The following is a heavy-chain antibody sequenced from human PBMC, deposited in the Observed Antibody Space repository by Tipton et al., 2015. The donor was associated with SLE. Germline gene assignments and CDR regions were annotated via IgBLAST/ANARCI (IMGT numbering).Heavy chain of an antibody. Sequence: TLSLTCTVSGGSISSGYYWGWIRQPPGKGLEWIGSIYHSGSTHYNPPLKSRVTISVDTSKNQFSLKLSSVTAADTAVYYCAREGEWLLPRDAFDIWGQGTMVTVSS. J-gene: IGHJ3*02. D-gene: IGHD3-3*01. CDR2: IYHSGST. V-gene: IGHV4-38-2*02. CDR3: AREGEWLLPRDAFDI. CDR1: GGSISSGYY.